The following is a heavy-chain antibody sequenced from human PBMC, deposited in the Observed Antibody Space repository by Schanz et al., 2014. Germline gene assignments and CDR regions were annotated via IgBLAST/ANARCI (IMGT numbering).Heavy chain of an antibody. CDR2: ISRDGTTS. D-gene: IGHD7-27*01. J-gene: IGHJ3*02. CDR1: GLSVSSNY. CDR3: ARENLNWEAFDI. Sequence: VQLVESGGGLVQPGGSLRLSCAASGLSVSSNYMGWVRQAPGKGLEWLSYISRDGTTSYYADSVKGRFTISRDNAKNSLYLEMTSLRGEDTAVYYCARENLNWEAFDIWGQGTVVTVSS. V-gene: IGHV3-11*01.